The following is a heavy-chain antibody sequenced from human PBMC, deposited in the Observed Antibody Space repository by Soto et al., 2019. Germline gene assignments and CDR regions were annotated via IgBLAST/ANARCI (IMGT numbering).Heavy chain of an antibody. CDR2: ISSSGSYI. J-gene: IGHJ6*02. Sequence: GGSLRLSCAASGFTFSTYSMNWVRQAPGKGLEWVSSISSSGSYIYYADSVKGRFTISRDNAKNSLYLQMSSLRAEDTAVYYCARYDSSGYYWPYYYYGMDLWGQGTTVTVSS. D-gene: IGHD3-22*01. CDR3: ARYDSSGYYWPYYYYGMDL. CDR1: GFTFSTYS. V-gene: IGHV3-21*01.